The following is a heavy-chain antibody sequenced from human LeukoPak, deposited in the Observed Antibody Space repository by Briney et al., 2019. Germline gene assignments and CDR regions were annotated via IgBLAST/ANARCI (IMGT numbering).Heavy chain of an antibody. CDR3: ARGQWGLYYDSSGYYDY. CDR1: GYTFTSYA. D-gene: IGHD3-22*01. J-gene: IGHJ4*02. V-gene: IGHV1-3*01. CDR2: INAGNGNT. Sequence: ASVKVSCKASGYTFTSYAMHWVRQAPGQRLEWMGWINAGNGNTKYSQKFQGRVTMTRDTSTSTVYMELSSLRSEDTAVYYCARGQWGLYYDSSGYYDYWGQGTLVTVSS.